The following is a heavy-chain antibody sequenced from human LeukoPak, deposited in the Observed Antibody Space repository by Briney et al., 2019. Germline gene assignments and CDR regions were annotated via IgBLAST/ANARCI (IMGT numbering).Heavy chain of an antibody. CDR2: IIPIFGTA. CDR3: ARAKVYDILTHDAFDI. CDR1: GGTFSSYA. Sequence: SVKVSCKASGGTFSSYAISWVRQAPGQGLEWMGGIIPIFGTANYAQKFQGRVTITADESTSTAYMELSSLRSEDTAVYYCARAKVYDILTHDAFDIWGQGTMVTVSS. V-gene: IGHV1-69*13. J-gene: IGHJ3*02. D-gene: IGHD3-9*01.